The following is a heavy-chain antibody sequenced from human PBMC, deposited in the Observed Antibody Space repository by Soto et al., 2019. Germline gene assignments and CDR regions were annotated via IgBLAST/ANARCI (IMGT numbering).Heavy chain of an antibody. CDR3: ARGKPRGYSGYDAFDI. V-gene: IGHV1-69*02. J-gene: IGHJ3*02. CDR1: GGTFSSYT. Sequence: SVKVSCKASGGTFSSYTISWVRQAPGQGLEWMGRIIPILGIANYAQKFQGRVTITADKSTSTAYMELSSLRSEDTAVYYCARGKPRGYSGYDAFDIWGQGTMVTVSS. D-gene: IGHD5-12*01. CDR2: IIPILGIA.